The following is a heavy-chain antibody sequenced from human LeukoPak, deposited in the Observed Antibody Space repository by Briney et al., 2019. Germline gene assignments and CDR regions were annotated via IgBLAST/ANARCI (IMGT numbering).Heavy chain of an antibody. CDR3: TRQGEGFCSSWYILNWFDP. CDR1: GFTFSGSA. J-gene: IGHJ5*02. CDR2: IRSKANSYAT. V-gene: IGHV3-73*01. D-gene: IGHD6-13*01. Sequence: GGSLKLSCAASGFTFSGSAMHWVRQASGKGLEWVGRIRSKANSYATAYAASVKGRFTISRDDSKNTAYLQMNSLKTEDTAVYYCTRQGEGFCSSWYILNWFDPWGQGTLVTVSS.